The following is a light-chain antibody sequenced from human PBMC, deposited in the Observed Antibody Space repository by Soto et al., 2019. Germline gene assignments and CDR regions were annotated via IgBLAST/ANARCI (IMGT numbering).Light chain of an antibody. CDR3: QQYDNYPFT. J-gene: IGKJ3*01. CDR1: QDISIY. Sequence: IQMTQSPSSLSASVGDRVTITCQASQDISIYLNWYRQKPGKAPEVLIYDASKLGRGVPSRFSGSGSGTEITFSITSMQPDDFATSYCQQYDNYPFTFGPGTKVHI. CDR2: DAS. V-gene: IGKV1-33*01.